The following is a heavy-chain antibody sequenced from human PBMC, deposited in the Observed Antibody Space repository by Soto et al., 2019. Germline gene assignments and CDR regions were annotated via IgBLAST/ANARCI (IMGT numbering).Heavy chain of an antibody. D-gene: IGHD1-26*01. CDR3: ANEEYRGSSFDH. Sequence: QVQLVESGGGVVQPGRSLRLSCAASGFTFSRYGMHWVRQAPGKGLEWVTRISHDGNNRFYADSVKGRFTISRDNSKDTLYLQVNSLRPEDTAVFYCANEEYRGSSFDHWGQGALVTVSS. J-gene: IGHJ4*02. CDR1: GFTFSRYG. V-gene: IGHV3-30*18. CDR2: ISHDGNNR.